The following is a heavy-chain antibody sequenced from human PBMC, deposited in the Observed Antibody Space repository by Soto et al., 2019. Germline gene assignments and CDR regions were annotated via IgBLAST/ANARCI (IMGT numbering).Heavy chain of an antibody. Sequence: SETLSLTCDVSGDSISSINCWIWVRQPPGKGLQWIGEVYHTGTTNYNPSLKSRVTISVDKSQNHFSLNVTSVTAADKAVYYCARALGFFGISLLDTLGQGALVTVSS. CDR2: VYHTGTT. CDR3: ARALGFFGISLLDT. V-gene: IGHV4-4*02. J-gene: IGHJ5*01. D-gene: IGHD3-3*01. CDR1: GDSISSINC.